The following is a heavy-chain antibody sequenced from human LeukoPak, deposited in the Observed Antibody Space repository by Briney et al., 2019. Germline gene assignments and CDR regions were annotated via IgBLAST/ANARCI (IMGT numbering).Heavy chain of an antibody. CDR2: INPNSGGT. Sequence: GASVKVSCKASGYTFTGYYMHWVRQAPGQGLEWMGWINPNSGGTNYAQKFQGRVTMTRDTSISTAYMELSRLRSDDTAVYYCAGGGLAAAAAYYYYMDVWGKGTTVTVSS. V-gene: IGHV1-2*02. J-gene: IGHJ6*03. CDR3: AGGGLAAAAAYYYYMDV. CDR1: GYTFTGYY. D-gene: IGHD6-13*01.